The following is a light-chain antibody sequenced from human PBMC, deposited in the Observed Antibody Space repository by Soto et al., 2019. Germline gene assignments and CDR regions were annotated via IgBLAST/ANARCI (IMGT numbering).Light chain of an antibody. V-gene: IGKV3-20*01. CDR1: QSISRY. CDR2: GAS. Sequence: IVLTQSPGTLSLSPGERTTLSCRASQSISRYLAWYKQKPGQGPRLLIYGASSRATGTTDRFSGSGSGTDFTLTINRLEPEDFALYYCQQYVSSPPTFGQGTKVEI. CDR3: QQYVSSPPT. J-gene: IGKJ1*01.